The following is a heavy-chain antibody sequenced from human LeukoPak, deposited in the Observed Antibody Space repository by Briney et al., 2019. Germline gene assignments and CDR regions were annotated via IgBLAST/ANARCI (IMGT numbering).Heavy chain of an antibody. CDR1: GFTFSSYS. J-gene: IGHJ4*02. V-gene: IGHV3-48*04. CDR3: ARGMYDFWSGYYSENFDY. Sequence: GGSLRLSCAASGFTFSSYSMNWVRQAPGKGLEWVSYISSSSSTIYYADSVKGRFTISRDNAKNSLYLQMNSLRAEDTAVYYCARGMYDFWSGYYSENFDYWGQGTLVTVSS. CDR2: ISSSSSTI. D-gene: IGHD3-3*01.